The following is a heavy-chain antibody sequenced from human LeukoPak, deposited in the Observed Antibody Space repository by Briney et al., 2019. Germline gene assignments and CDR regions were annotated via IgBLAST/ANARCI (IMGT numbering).Heavy chain of an antibody. Sequence: PGGTLRLSCAASGFTFSSYGMSWVRQAPGKGLEWVSAIGGSGDSTYYTDSVKGRFTISRDNSKNTLYLQMNSLRVEDTAVYYCAKLRFLDRLGAFDIWGQGTMVTVSS. CDR3: AKLRFLDRLGAFDI. J-gene: IGHJ3*02. D-gene: IGHD2/OR15-2a*01. CDR1: GFTFSSYG. V-gene: IGHV3-23*01. CDR2: IGGSGDST.